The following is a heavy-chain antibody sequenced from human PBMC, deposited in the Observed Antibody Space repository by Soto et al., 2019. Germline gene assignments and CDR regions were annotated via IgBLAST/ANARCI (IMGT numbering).Heavy chain of an antibody. CDR3: AREESYYGMDV. CDR1: GGYFSGTY. J-gene: IGHJ6*02. V-gene: IGHV4-34*01. Sequence: PENLFLNCSXDGGYFSGTYWSWIRHPPVKGLECIGEINHSGRTNYNPPLKSRVTIALDTCKNQFALKLGSVTAAGTAVYYCAREESYYGMDVWGQGTTVTVSS. CDR2: INHSGRT.